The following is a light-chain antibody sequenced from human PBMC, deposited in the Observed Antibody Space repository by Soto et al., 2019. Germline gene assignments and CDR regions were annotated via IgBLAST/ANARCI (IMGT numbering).Light chain of an antibody. CDR3: QQYNNWPPWT. CDR1: QSVDIN. V-gene: IGKV3-15*01. Sequence: EIVLTQSPGTLSVSPGDRVTLSCRASQSVDINLAWYQQRAGQAPRLLVYGASTKATDMPGRFSGRGSGTEFTLTISSLQSEDFAVYYCQQYNNWPPWTFGQGTRWIS. CDR2: GAS. J-gene: IGKJ1*01.